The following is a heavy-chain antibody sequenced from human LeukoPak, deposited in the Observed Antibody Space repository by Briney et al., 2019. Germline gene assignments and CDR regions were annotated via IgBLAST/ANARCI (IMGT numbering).Heavy chain of an antibody. Sequence: GGSLRLSCAASGFTFSSYWMSWVRQAPGKGLEWVANIKQDGSEKYYVDSVKGRFTISRDNAKNSLYLQMKSLRAEDTAVYYCARDAPGRIFHGYGMDVWGQGTTVTVSS. CDR1: GFTFSSYW. D-gene: IGHD3-9*01. J-gene: IGHJ6*02. CDR2: IKQDGSEK. V-gene: IGHV3-7*01. CDR3: ARDAPGRIFHGYGMDV.